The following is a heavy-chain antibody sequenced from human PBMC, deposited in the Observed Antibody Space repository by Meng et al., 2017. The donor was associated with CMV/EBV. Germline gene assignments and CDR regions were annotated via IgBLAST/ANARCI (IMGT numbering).Heavy chain of an antibody. CDR3: ARIPVNCTSTSCYEGYYYYYGAMDV. Sequence: SVKVSCMASGGTFSSDAISWVRQAPGQGLEWMGGIILILDIANYAQKFQGRVTITADKSTSTAYMDLGSLRSEDTALYYCARIPVNCTSTSCYEGYYYYYGAMDVWGQGTTVTVSS. CDR2: IILILDIA. CDR1: GGTFSSDA. D-gene: IGHD2-2*01. J-gene: IGHJ6*02. V-gene: IGHV1-69*10.